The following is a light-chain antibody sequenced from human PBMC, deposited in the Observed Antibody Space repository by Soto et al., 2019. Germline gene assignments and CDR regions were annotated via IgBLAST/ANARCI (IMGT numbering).Light chain of an antibody. Sequence: EIVMTQSPATLSVSPGERATLSCRASQNVNTNLAWYQQKPGQAPRLLIYDTSTRATGIPVRFGGSGSGTEFTLTISSLQSEDFAVYYCQQYNNWPLTFGGGTKVEIK. CDR1: QNVNTN. V-gene: IGKV3-15*01. CDR2: DTS. J-gene: IGKJ4*01. CDR3: QQYNNWPLT.